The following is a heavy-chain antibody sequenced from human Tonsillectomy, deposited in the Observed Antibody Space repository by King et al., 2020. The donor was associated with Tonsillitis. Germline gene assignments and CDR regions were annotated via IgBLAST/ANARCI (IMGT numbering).Heavy chain of an antibody. J-gene: IGHJ6*02. CDR1: GYSFTNYW. V-gene: IGHV5-51*01. CDR3: AKFGYDSGSLGYGMDV. D-gene: IGHD5-12*01. CDR2: IYPGDSDT. Sequence: QLVQSGAEVKKPGESLKISCKGSGYSFTNYWIGWVRQMPGKGLEWMGIIYPGDSDTRYSPSFQGQVTIPADKSITTAYLQWSSLKASDTAMYYCAKFGYDSGSLGYGMDVWGQGTTVIVSS.